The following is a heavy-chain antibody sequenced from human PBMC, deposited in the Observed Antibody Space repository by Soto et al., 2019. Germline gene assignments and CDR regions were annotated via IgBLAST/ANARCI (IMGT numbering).Heavy chain of an antibody. Sequence: SGPTLVNPTQTLTLTCTFSGFSLSTSGMCVSWIRQPPGKALEWLALIDWDDDKYYRTSLKTRLTISKDTSKNQVVLTMTNMDPVDTATYYCARGYSSGWYGNWFDPWGQGTLVTVSS. V-gene: IGHV2-70*01. J-gene: IGHJ5*02. CDR3: ARGYSSGWYGNWFDP. CDR2: IDWDDDK. CDR1: GFSLSTSGMC. D-gene: IGHD6-19*01.